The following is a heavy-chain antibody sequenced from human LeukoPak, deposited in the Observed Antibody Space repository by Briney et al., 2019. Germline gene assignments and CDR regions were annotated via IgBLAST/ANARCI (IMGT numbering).Heavy chain of an antibody. CDR3: ARESGAGGDFDY. Sequence: KPGGSLRLSCAASGFTFSSYSMNWVRQAPGKGLEWVSSISSSGSYMYYADSVKGRFTISRDNAKNSLYLQMNSLRAEDTAVYYCARESGAGGDFDYWGQGTLVTVSS. CDR1: GFTFSSYS. D-gene: IGHD3-10*01. V-gene: IGHV3-21*01. CDR2: ISSSGSYM. J-gene: IGHJ4*02.